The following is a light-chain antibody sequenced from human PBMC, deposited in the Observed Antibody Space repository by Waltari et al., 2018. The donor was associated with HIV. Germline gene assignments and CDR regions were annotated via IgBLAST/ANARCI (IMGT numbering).Light chain of an antibody. CDR1: SGHSSYA. CDR2: LNSDGSH. Sequence: QLVLTQSPSASASLGASVKLTCTLSSGHSSYAIAGHQQQPEKGPRYLMKLNSDGSHSKGDGIPDRFSGSSSGAERYLTISSLQSEDEADYYCQTWGTGMVFGGGTKLTVL. J-gene: IGLJ3*02. V-gene: IGLV4-69*01. CDR3: QTWGTGMV.